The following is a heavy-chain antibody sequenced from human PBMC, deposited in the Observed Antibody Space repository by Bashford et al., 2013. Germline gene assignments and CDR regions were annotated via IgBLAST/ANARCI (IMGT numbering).Heavy chain of an antibody. CDR1: GFSLSSYG. J-gene: IGHJ4*02. Sequence: GGSLRLSCVASGFSLSSYGMHWVRQAPGKGLEWVALSWFDGSKTYYGDSVRGRFTISRDNSKNTLYLQMNSLRAEDTAVYFCARDLAFSYYVPGYWGQGTLVTVSS. CDR3: ARDLAFSYYVPGY. D-gene: IGHD3-16*01. V-gene: IGHV3-33*01. CDR2: SWFDGSKT.